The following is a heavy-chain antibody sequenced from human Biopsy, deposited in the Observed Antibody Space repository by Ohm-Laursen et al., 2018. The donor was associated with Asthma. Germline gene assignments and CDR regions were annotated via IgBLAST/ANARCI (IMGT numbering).Heavy chain of an antibody. Sequence: SETLSLTCHVYPGSFSGFFWTWNRQSPGKGLEWIGETNERGVTNNNPSLKSRVIISIDTYWNRVSLKLTSVTAADTAVYYCARGPELDVWGQGTTVTVSS. CDR3: ARGPELDV. J-gene: IGHJ6*02. V-gene: IGHV4-34*01. CDR2: TNERGVT. CDR1: PGSFSGFF.